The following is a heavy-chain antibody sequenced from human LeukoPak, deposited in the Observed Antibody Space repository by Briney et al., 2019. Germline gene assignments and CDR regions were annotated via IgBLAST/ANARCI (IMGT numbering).Heavy chain of an antibody. Sequence: ASVKVSCKASGYTFTSYDINWVRQATGQGLEWMGWMNPNSGNTGYAQKFQGRVTMTRNTSISTAYMELSSLRSEDTAVYYCARGLRYYGSGSYYNWGQGTLVTVSS. CDR1: GYTFTSYD. CDR2: MNPNSGNT. V-gene: IGHV1-8*01. J-gene: IGHJ4*02. CDR3: ARGLRYYGSGSYYN. D-gene: IGHD3-10*01.